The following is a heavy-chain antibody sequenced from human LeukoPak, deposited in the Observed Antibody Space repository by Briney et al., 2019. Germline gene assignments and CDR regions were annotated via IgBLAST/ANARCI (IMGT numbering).Heavy chain of an antibody. Sequence: PSETLSLTCAVYGGSFSGYYWSWIRQPPGKGLEWIGEINHSGSTNYNPSLKSRVTISVDTSKNQFSLKLSSVTAADTAVYYCARGPFRYYYDSSGYNYWGQGTLVTVSS. CDR1: GGSFSGYY. CDR2: INHSGST. D-gene: IGHD3-22*01. J-gene: IGHJ4*02. V-gene: IGHV4-34*01. CDR3: ARGPFRYYYDSSGYNY.